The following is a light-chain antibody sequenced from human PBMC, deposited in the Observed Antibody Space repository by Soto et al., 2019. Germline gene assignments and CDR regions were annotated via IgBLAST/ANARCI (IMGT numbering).Light chain of an antibody. CDR2: KAS. V-gene: IGKV1-5*03. J-gene: IGKJ1*01. Sequence: DIQMTQFPSTLSASVGDRVTISCRASQSIGTSLAWYQQTPGKAPKLLIYKASILESGVPSRFSGSGSGADFTLTFSSLQPDDFATYDCQQYHAFPTFGQWTKVEIK. CDR1: QSIGTS. CDR3: QQYHAFPT.